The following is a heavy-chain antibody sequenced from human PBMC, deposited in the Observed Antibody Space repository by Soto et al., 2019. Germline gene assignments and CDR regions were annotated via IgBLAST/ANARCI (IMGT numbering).Heavy chain of an antibody. CDR1: GYTFTGYY. V-gene: IGHV1-2*04. D-gene: IGHD3-3*01. CDR3: ARLLASGAYYDFWSGYSGWFDP. Sequence: ASVKVSCKASGYTFTGYYMHWVRQAPGQGXEWMGWINPNSGGTNYAQKFQGWVTMTRDTSISTAYMELSRLRSDDTAVYYCARLLASGAYYDFWSGYSGWFDPWGQGTLVTVSS. CDR2: INPNSGGT. J-gene: IGHJ5*02.